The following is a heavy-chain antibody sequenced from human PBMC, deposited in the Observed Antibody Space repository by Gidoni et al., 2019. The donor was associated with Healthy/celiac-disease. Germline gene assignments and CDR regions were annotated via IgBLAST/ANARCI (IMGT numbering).Heavy chain of an antibody. V-gene: IGHV3-23*01. CDR2: ISGSGGST. Sequence: EVQLLESGGGLVQPGGSLRLSCAASGFTFSSYAMSWVRQAPGKGLEWVSAISGSGGSTYYADSVKGRFTISRDNSKNTLYLQMNSLRAEDTAVYYCAKDYAVMTAIFLAAFDIWGQGTMVTVSS. CDR3: AKDYAVMTAIFLAAFDI. D-gene: IGHD2-21*02. CDR1: GFTFSSYA. J-gene: IGHJ3*02.